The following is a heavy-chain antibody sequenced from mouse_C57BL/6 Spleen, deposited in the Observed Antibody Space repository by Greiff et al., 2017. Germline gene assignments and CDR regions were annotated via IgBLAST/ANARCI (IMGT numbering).Heavy chain of an antibody. Sequence: EVQVVESGGGLVKPGGSLKLSCAASGFTFSSYAMSWVRQTPEKRLEWVATISDGGSYTYYPDNVKGRFTITRDNAKNNLDLQMSHMKSEDTAMYYCARDLYYDYDEAYWGQGTLVTVSA. V-gene: IGHV5-4*01. CDR1: GFTFSSYA. J-gene: IGHJ3*01. CDR2: ISDGGSYT. D-gene: IGHD2-4*01. CDR3: ARDLYYDYDEAY.